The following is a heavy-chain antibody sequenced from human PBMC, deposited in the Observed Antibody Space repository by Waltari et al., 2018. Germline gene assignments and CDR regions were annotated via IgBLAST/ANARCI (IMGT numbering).Heavy chain of an antibody. V-gene: IGHV4-34*01. CDR2: VTRGGRT. J-gene: IGHJ4*02. CDR1: GGSFSAHY. D-gene: IGHD2-21*02. CDR3: ARGGDCGGDCVLGH. Sequence: QVQLQQWGAGLLKPSETLSLTCTVSGGSFSAHYWTWIRQSPGKGLEWIGEVTRGGRTNYSPSVKSRVPISFDTSKNQFSLKMNSLTAADTAVYYCARGGDCGGDCVLGHWGQGTLVTVSS.